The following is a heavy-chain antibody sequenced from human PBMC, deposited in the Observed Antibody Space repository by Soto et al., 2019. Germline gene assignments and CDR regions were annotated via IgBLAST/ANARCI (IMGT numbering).Heavy chain of an antibody. CDR1: GGSISSYY. V-gene: IGHV4-59*01. CDR3: ARDYGDYFDY. CDR2: IYYSGST. J-gene: IGHJ4*02. Sequence: SPTCTVSGGSISSYYWSWIRQPPGKGLEWIGYIYYSGSTNYNPSLKSRVTISVDTSKNQFSLKLSSVTAADTAVYYCARDYGDYFDYWGQGTLVTVSS. D-gene: IGHD4-17*01.